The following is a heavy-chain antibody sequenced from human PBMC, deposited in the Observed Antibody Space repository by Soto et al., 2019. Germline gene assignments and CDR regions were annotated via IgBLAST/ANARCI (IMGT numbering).Heavy chain of an antibody. CDR3: ARDGCGGDCYMGYYYYYGMDV. CDR2: ISYDGSNK. CDR1: GFTFSSYA. J-gene: IGHJ6*02. Sequence: GGSLRLSCAASGFTFSSYAMHWVRQAPGKGLEWVAVISYDGSNKYYADSVKGRFTISRDNSKNTLYLQMNSLRAEDTAVYYCARDGCGGDCYMGYYYYYGMDVWGQGTKVTVSS. D-gene: IGHD2-21*02. V-gene: IGHV3-30-3*01.